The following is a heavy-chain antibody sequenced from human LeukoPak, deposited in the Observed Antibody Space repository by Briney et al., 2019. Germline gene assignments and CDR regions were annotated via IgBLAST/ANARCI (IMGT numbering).Heavy chain of an antibody. CDR1: GFTFSSYE. V-gene: IGHV3-48*03. CDR3: ARDRRDGYNVLDY. Sequence: GGSLRLSCAASGFTFSSYEMNWVRQAPGKGLEWVSYISSSGSTIYYADSVKGRFTISRDNAKNSLYLQMNSLTGEDTAVYYCARDRRDGYNVLDYWGQGTLVTVSS. D-gene: IGHD5-24*01. J-gene: IGHJ4*02. CDR2: ISSSGSTI.